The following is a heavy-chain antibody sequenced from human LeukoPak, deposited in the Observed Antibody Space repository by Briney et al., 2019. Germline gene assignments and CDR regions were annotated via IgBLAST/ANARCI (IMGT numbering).Heavy chain of an antibody. CDR1: GGTFSSYV. CDR2: IIPIFGTA. Sequence: SVKVSCKASGGTFSSYVISWVRQAPGQGLEWMGGIIPIFGTANYAQKFQGRVTITTDESTSTAYMELSSLRSEDTAVYYCARVEVDSSSPLYYYYYMDVWGKGTTVTVSS. CDR3: ARVEVDSSSPLYYYYYMDV. J-gene: IGHJ6*03. D-gene: IGHD6-6*01. V-gene: IGHV1-69*05.